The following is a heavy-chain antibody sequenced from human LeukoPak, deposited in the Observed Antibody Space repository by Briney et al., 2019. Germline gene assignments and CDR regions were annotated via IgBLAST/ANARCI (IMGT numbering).Heavy chain of an antibody. V-gene: IGHV3-11*04. Sequence: GGSLRLSCAASGFTFSDSYMTWARQAPGKGVEWVAYISGSGHDINYSESAKGRFTISRDNAKNSLYLQMNSLRAEDTAVYYCARTGGYSGYDWSHFDYWGQGTLVTVSS. CDR2: ISGSGHDI. D-gene: IGHD5-12*01. J-gene: IGHJ4*02. CDR3: ARTGGYSGYDWSHFDY. CDR1: GFTFSDSY.